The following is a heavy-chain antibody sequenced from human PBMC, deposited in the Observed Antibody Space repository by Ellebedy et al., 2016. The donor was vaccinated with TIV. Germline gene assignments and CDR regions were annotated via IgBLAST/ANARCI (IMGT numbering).Heavy chain of an antibody. Sequence: GGSLRLSXAASGFGFWGYAMSWVRQAPGKGLEWVSSISYNSDRTYNADSVKGRFTISRDNSKNTLFLQMNSLRAEDTAIYYCAKDKNGYSSGWYPDYWGQGTLVTVSS. CDR3: AKDKNGYSSGWYPDY. CDR1: GFGFWGYA. V-gene: IGHV3-23*01. CDR2: ISYNSDRT. D-gene: IGHD6-19*01. J-gene: IGHJ4*02.